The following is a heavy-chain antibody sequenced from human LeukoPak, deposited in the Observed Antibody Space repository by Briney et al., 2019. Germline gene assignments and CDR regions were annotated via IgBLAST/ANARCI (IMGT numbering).Heavy chain of an antibody. J-gene: IGHJ3*02. D-gene: IGHD3-22*01. Sequence: GGSLRLSCAASGFTFSTYNMNWVRQAPGKGLEWVSSITSSSSYIYYADSVKGRFTISRDNAKNSLYLQMNSLRAEDTAVYYCARGRRITMIPGAFDIWGQGTMVTVSS. CDR1: GFTFSTYN. V-gene: IGHV3-21*01. CDR3: ARGRRITMIPGAFDI. CDR2: ITSSSSYI.